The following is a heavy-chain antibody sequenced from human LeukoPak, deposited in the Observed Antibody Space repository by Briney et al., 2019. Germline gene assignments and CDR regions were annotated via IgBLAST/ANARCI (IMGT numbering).Heavy chain of an antibody. CDR2: TYYRSKWYN. CDR1: GDSVSSSSAA. V-gene: IGHV6-1*01. J-gene: IGHJ1*01. CDR3: ARDGQPYSSGWFAYFQP. D-gene: IGHD6-19*01. Sequence: SQTLSLTCAISGDSVSSSSAAWHWIRQSPWRGLEWLGRTYYRSKWYNDYAVSVKSRITINPDTSKNQFSLQLNSVTPEDTAVYYCARDGQPYSSGWFAYFQPWGQGTLVTVSS.